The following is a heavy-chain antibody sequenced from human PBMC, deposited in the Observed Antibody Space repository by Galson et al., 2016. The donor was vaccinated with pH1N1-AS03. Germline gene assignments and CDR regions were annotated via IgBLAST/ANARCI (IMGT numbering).Heavy chain of an antibody. J-gene: IGHJ5*02. CDR3: ARHDYGDYVGWFDP. V-gene: IGHV4-59*11. CDR2: INYSGST. CDR1: GGSISSHY. D-gene: IGHD4-17*01. Sequence: LSLTCTVSGGSISSHYWNWIRQPPGKGLEWIGYINYSGSTNYNPPLKSRVTISVDTSKNQFSLKLSSVTAADTAVYYCARHDYGDYVGWFDPWGQGTLVTVSS.